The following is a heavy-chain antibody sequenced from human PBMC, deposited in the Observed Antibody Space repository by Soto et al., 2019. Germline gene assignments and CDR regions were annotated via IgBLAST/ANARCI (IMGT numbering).Heavy chain of an antibody. Sequence: GGSLRLSCAASGFTFSGYSMSWVRQAPGKGQERVSYVSSSSSTIYYAESVKGRFTISRDNAKNSLYLQMNSLRAEDTAVFYCARDLAYRGTPSYMDVWGKGTTVTVSS. CDR3: ARDLAYRGTPSYMDV. CDR1: GFTFSGYS. V-gene: IGHV3-48*01. D-gene: IGHD1-26*01. J-gene: IGHJ6*03. CDR2: VSSSSSTI.